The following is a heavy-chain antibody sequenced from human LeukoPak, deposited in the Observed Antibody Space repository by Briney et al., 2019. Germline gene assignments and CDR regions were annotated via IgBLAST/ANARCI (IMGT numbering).Heavy chain of an antibody. CDR2: ISSSSSYI. D-gene: IGHD1-7*01. CDR3: AKGANNWNYRSWFDP. V-gene: IGHV3-21*01. Sequence: GSLRLSCAASGFTFSSYSMNWVRQAPGKGLEWVSSISSSSSYIYYADSVKGRFTISRDNSKNTLYLQMNSLRTEDTAVYYCAKGANNWNYRSWFDPWGQGTLVTVSS. J-gene: IGHJ5*02. CDR1: GFTFSSYS.